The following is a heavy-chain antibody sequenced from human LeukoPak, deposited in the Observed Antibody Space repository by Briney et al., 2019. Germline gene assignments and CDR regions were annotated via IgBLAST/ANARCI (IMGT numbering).Heavy chain of an antibody. D-gene: IGHD5-18*01. J-gene: IGHJ4*02. Sequence: SETLSLTCTVSGGSISSYYWSWIRQPPGKGLEWIGYIYYSGSTYYNPSLKSRVTISVDTSKNQFSLKLSSVTAADTAVYYCARFGDTAMAYYFDYWGQGTLVTVSS. V-gene: IGHV4-59*08. CDR1: GGSISSYY. CDR2: IYYSGST. CDR3: ARFGDTAMAYYFDY.